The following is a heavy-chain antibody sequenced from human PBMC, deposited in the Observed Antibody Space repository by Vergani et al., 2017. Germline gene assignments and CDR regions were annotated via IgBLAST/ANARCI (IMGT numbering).Heavy chain of an antibody. CDR3: AKDMMIAATHYYYYYMDV. CDR2: ISWNSGSI. CDR1: GFTFDDYA. Sequence: EVQLVESGGGLVQPGRSLRLSCAASGFTFDDYAMHWVRQAPGKGLEWVSGISWNSGSIGYADSVKGRFTISRDNAKNSLYLQMNSLRAEDTALYYCAKDMMIAATHYYYYYMDVWGKGTTDTVSS. J-gene: IGHJ6*03. D-gene: IGHD2-15*01. V-gene: IGHV3-9*01.